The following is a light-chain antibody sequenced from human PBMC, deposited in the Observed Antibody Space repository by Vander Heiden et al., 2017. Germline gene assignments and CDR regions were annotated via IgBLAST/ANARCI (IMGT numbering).Light chain of an antibody. CDR1: NIGSKN. CDR3: QVWDSSSEHYV. V-gene: IGLV3-21*03. Sequence: SYVLTQPPSVSVAPGKTAGITGGGNNIGSKNVNWYQQKPGQAPVLVVSDDSDRPSGIPERFAGSNSGNTATLTITRVEAGDEADYYCQVWDSSSEHYVFGTGTKVTVL. J-gene: IGLJ1*01. CDR2: DDS.